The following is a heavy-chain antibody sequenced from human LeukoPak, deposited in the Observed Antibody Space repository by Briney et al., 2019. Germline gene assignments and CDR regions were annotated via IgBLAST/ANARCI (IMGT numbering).Heavy chain of an antibody. V-gene: IGHV3-74*01. J-gene: IGHJ4*02. Sequence: GGSLRLSCAASGFTFSIYWMYWVRQAPGKGLVWVSRITPDGSRIGYADSVKGRFTISRDNAKNTLYLQMNSLRAEDTALYYCAGENVGTAPGYWGQGTLVTVSS. D-gene: IGHD1-7*01. CDR3: AGENVGTAPGY. CDR1: GFTFSIYW. CDR2: ITPDGSRI.